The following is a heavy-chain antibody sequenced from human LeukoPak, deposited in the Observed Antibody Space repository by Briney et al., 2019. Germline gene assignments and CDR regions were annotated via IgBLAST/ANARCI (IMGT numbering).Heavy chain of an antibody. CDR3: AKDLHYGSADY. V-gene: IGHV3-74*01. CDR2: INPDGSTT. CDR1: GFTFSNYW. J-gene: IGHJ4*02. Sequence: SGGSLRLSCAASGFTFSNYWMHWVRQDPGKGLVWVSLINPDGSTTNYADSVKGRFTISRDNAKNALYLQMNSLRAEDTAVYYCAKDLHYGSADYWGQGTLVTVSS. D-gene: IGHD3-10*01.